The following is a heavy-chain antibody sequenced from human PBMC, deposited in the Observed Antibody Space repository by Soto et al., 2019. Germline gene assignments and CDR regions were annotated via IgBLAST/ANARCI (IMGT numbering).Heavy chain of an antibody. D-gene: IGHD4-17*01. CDR2: IYYSGST. CDR3: ARTYGAQPQPDYYYYGMDV. J-gene: IGHJ6*02. CDR1: GGSISSYY. V-gene: IGHV4-59*01. Sequence: QVQLQESGPGLVKPSETLSLTCTVSGGSISSYYWCWIRQPPGKGLEWIGYIYYSGSTNYNPSLKSRVTISVDTSKTQFSLKLSSVTAADTAVYYCARTYGAQPQPDYYYYGMDVWGQGTTVTVSS.